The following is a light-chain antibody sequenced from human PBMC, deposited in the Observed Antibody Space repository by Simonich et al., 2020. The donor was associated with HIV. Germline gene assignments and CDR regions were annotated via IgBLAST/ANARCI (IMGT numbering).Light chain of an antibody. CDR3: LQDYNLYT. CDR2: AAS. CDR1: QGIRND. J-gene: IGKJ2*01. V-gene: IGKV1-6*01. Sequence: AIQMTQSPSSLSASVGDRVNITCRASQGIRNDLGWYQQKPGKAPKLLIYAASTLQSGVPSRFSGSGFSTDFTLTISSLQPEDLATYYCLQDYNLYTFGQGTKLEIK.